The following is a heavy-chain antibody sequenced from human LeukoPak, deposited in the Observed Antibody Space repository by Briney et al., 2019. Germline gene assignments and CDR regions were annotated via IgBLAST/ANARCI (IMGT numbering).Heavy chain of an antibody. D-gene: IGHD5-18*01. CDR1: GGSFSGYY. CDR3: ARDLGGYSYGLLFDY. CDR2: INHSGST. V-gene: IGHV4-34*01. J-gene: IGHJ4*02. Sequence: SETLSLTCAVYGGSFSGYYWSWIRQPPGKGLEWIGEINHSGSTNYNPSLKSRVTISVDTSKNQFSLKLSSVTAADTAVYYCARDLGGYSYGLLFDYWGQGTLVTVSS.